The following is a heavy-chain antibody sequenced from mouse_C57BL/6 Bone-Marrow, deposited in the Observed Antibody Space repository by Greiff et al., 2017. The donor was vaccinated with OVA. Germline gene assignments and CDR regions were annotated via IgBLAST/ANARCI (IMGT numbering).Heavy chain of an antibody. D-gene: IGHD2-14*01. Sequence: DVQLQESGAELVRPGASVKLSCTASGFNIKDDYMHWVKQRPEQGLEWIGWIDPENGDTEYASKFQGKATITADTSSNTAYLQLSSLTSEDTAVYYCTTVRGLYFDYWGQGTTLTVSS. CDR1: GFNIKDDY. CDR2: IDPENGDT. J-gene: IGHJ2*01. V-gene: IGHV14-4*01. CDR3: TTVRGLYFDY.